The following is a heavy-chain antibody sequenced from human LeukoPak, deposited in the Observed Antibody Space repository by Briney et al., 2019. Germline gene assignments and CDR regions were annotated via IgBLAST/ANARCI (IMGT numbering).Heavy chain of an antibody. J-gene: IGHJ4*02. CDR3: AKDDAWLRFGE. CDR1: GFTVSSNY. CDR2: IYSGGST. D-gene: IGHD3-10*01. Sequence: GGSLRLSCAASGFTVSSNYLSWVRQAPGKGLEWVSVIYSGGSTYYADSVKGRFTISRDNSKDTLYLEVISLTAEDTAVYYCAKDDAWLRFGEWSQGTLVTVSS. V-gene: IGHV3-53*01.